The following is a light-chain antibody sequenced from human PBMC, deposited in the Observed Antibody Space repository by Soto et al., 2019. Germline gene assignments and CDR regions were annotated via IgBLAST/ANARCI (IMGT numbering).Light chain of an antibody. Sequence: QSVLTQPASVSGSPGQSITISCTGTSSDVGGYKYVSWYQQHPDKAPKLIIYDVTNRPSGIFNRFSGSKSGNTASLTISWLQAEDEADYYCSSYTSSSSYVFGTGTKVTVL. CDR1: SSDVGGYKY. CDR3: SSYTSSSSYV. CDR2: DVT. J-gene: IGLJ1*01. V-gene: IGLV2-14*01.